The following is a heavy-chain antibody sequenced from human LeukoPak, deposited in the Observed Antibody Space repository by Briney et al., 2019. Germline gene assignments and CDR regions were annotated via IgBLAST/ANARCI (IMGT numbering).Heavy chain of an antibody. CDR1: GFTSSTYW. J-gene: IGHJ4*02. Sequence: PGGSLRLSCTASGFTSSTYWMQWVRHTPGRGLVWVSRINSDGSSTSYADSVKGRFTISRDNAKNSLYLQMNSLRAEDTAVYYCARESRGGPNQDWGQGTLVTVSS. V-gene: IGHV3-74*01. CDR2: INSDGSST. CDR3: ARESRGGPNQD. D-gene: IGHD2-15*01.